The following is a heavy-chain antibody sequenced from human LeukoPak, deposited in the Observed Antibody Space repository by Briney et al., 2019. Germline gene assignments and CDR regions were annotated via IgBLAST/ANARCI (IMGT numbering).Heavy chain of an antibody. CDR2: IIPILGIA. J-gene: IGHJ4*02. D-gene: IGHD2-21*01. V-gene: IGHV1-69*02. CDR1: GGTFSSYT. CDR3: ARWVIVAAGLDY. Sequence: GASVKVSCKASGGTFSSYTISWVRQAPGQGLEWMGRIIPILGIANYAQKFQGRVTITADKSTSTAYMELSSLRSEDTAVYYCARWVIVAAGLDYWGQGTLVTVSS.